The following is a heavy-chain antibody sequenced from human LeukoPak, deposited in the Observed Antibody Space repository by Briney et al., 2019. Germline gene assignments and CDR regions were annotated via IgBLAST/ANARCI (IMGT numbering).Heavy chain of an antibody. CDR1: GYSFTDKY. CDR2: INPNSGGT. J-gene: IGHJ4*02. Sequence: ASVKASCKASGYSFTDKYMHWVRQAPGQGLEWMGWINPNSGGTNYAQKFQGRVTMTTDTSMSTAYMELSRLTSDDTAVYHCASIPINYYDSSGYPWTDYWGQGTLVTVSS. D-gene: IGHD3-22*01. CDR3: ASIPINYYDSSGYPWTDY. V-gene: IGHV1-2*02.